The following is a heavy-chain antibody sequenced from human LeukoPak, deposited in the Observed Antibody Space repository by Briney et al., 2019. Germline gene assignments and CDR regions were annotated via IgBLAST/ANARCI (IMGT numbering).Heavy chain of an antibody. CDR2: ISGSGGST. D-gene: IGHD3-10*01. CDR1: GFTFSSYA. V-gene: IGHV3-23*01. CDR3: AKTPSYHGSGSYPSDY. J-gene: IGHJ4*02. Sequence: GGSLRLSCAASGFTFSSYAMSWVRQAPGKGLEWVSAISGSGGSTYYADSVKGRFTISRDNSKNTLYLQMNSLRAEDTAVYYCAKTPSYHGSGSYPSDYWGQGTLVTVSS.